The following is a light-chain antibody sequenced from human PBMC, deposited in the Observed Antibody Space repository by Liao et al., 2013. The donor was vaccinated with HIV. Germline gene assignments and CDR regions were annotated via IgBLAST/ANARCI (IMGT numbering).Light chain of an antibody. V-gene: IGLV3-21*01. CDR3: QAWDGDTAV. J-gene: IGLJ1*01. CDR2: YDS. Sequence: SYVLTQPPSVSVAPGMTARITCGGNSIGSKSVHWYQQKPGLAPVVVIYYDSDRPSGIPERFSGSNSGNTATLTVTGTQAVDEAAYFCQAWDGDTAVFGTGTRVTVL. CDR1: SIGSKS.